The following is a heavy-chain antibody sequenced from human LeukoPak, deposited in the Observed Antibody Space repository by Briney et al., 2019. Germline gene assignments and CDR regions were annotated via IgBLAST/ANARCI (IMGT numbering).Heavy chain of an antibody. CDR3: AKRGQHSSGWSFYFDS. CDR1: GFTFSNYA. J-gene: IGHJ4*02. D-gene: IGHD6-19*01. Sequence: GGSLRLSCAASGFTFSNYAMSWVRQAPGKGLEWVSSISSSGGSTYYADSVKGRFTISRDNSKNTLYLQMNSLRAEDTAVYYCAKRGQHSSGWSFYFDSWGQGTLVTVSP. CDR2: ISSSGGST. V-gene: IGHV3-23*01.